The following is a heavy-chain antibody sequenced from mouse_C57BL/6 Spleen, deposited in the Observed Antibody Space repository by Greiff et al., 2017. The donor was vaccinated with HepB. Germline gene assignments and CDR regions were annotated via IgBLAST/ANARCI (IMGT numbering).Heavy chain of an antibody. CDR1: GYAFSSYW. D-gene: IGHD1-1*01. V-gene: IGHV1-80*01. J-gene: IGHJ4*01. Sequence: QVQLQQSGAELVKPGASVKISCKASGYAFSSYWMNWVKQRPGKGLEWIGQIYPGDGDTNYNGKFKGKATLTADKSSSTAYMQLSSLTSEDDAVYFCARRGTAVVAGAMDYWGQGTSVTVSS. CDR3: ARRGTAVVAGAMDY. CDR2: IYPGDGDT.